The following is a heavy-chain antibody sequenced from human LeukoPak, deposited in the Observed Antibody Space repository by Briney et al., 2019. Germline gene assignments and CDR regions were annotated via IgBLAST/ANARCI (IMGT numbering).Heavy chain of an antibody. CDR2: INPNSGGT. CDR1: GYTFTGYY. CDR3: ARGEAFITMVRGVIITGTYDI. Sequence: ASVKVSCKASGYTFTGYYMHWVRQAPGQGLEWMGWINPNSGGTNYAQKFQGRVTMTRDTSISTAYMELSRLRSDDTAVYCCARGEAFITMVRGVIITGTYDIWGQGTMVTVSS. J-gene: IGHJ3*02. V-gene: IGHV1-2*02. D-gene: IGHD3-10*01.